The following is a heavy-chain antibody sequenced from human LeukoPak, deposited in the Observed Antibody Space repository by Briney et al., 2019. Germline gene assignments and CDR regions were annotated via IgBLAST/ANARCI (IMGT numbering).Heavy chain of an antibody. V-gene: IGHV2-70*11. CDR2: IDWDDDK. Sequence: TLSLTCTVSGGSISSSSYYWGWIRQPPGKALEWLARIDWDDDKYYSTSLKTRLTISKDTSKNQVVLTMTNMDPVDTATYYCARIRIGSGSLDYWGQGTLVTVSS. D-gene: IGHD3-10*01. CDR1: GGSISSSSYY. J-gene: IGHJ4*02. CDR3: ARIRIGSGSLDY.